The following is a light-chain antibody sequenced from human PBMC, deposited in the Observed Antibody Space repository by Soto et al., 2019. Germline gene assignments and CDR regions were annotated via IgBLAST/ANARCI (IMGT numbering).Light chain of an antibody. J-gene: IGKJ5*01. Sequence: ESVLTQSPGSLSLSPGERATLSCRASQSVSSNYLAWYQHKPGQAPRLLIYGASSRATGIPDRFSGSESGTDFTLTISSMEPEDFAVYYCQHYGSSLSITFGQGTRLEIK. CDR3: QHYGSSLSIT. CDR1: QSVSSNY. CDR2: GAS. V-gene: IGKV3-20*01.